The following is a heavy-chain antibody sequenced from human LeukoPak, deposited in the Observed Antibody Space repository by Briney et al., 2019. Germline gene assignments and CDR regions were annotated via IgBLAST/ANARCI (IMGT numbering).Heavy chain of an antibody. J-gene: IGHJ5*02. CDR2: IYYSGST. Sequence: PSETLSLTCTVSGGSISSYYWSWIRQPPGKGLEWIGYIYYSGSTNYNPSLKSRVTISVDTSKNQFSLKLSSVTAADTAVYYCARYYYDSSGPATFDPWGQGTLVTVSS. V-gene: IGHV4-59*08. CDR1: GGSISSYY. D-gene: IGHD3-22*01. CDR3: ARYYYDSSGPATFDP.